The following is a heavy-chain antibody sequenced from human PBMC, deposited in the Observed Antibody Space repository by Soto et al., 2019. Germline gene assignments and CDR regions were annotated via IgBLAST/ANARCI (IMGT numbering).Heavy chain of an antibody. CDR1: GFTFNTYA. CDR3: ARADGSGSYPY. CDR2: ITNSGDYT. Sequence: EVQLVESGGGLVQPGGSLRLSCAASGFTFNTYAMHWVRQAPGQGLEYVSAITNSGDYTYYANSVKGRFTISRDNSKNTLYLQMGSLRPEDMDVYYCARADGSGSYPYWGQGTLVTVSS. D-gene: IGHD3-10*01. V-gene: IGHV3-64*01. J-gene: IGHJ4*02.